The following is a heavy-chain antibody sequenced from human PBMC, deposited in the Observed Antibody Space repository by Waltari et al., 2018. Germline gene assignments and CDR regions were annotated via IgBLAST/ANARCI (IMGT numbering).Heavy chain of an antibody. D-gene: IGHD3-22*01. CDR2: ISGCSGST. J-gene: IGHJ3*02. V-gene: IGHV3-23*04. CDR1: GFTFSSYA. Sequence: EVQLVESGGGLVQPGGSLRLSCAASGFTFSSYAMSWVRQAPGKGLEWVSAISGCSGSTYYADSGKGRFTISRDNSKNTLYLQMNSLRAEDTAVYYCAKDCNYYDSSGYYYGDDAFDIWCQGTMVTVSS. CDR3: AKDCNYYDSSGYYYGDDAFDI.